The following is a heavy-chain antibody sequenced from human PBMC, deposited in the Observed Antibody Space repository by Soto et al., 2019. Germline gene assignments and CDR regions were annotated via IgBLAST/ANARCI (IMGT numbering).Heavy chain of an antibody. CDR3: AAAHPSLLTGYSLDY. D-gene: IGHD3-9*01. CDR2: IVVGSGNT. CDR1: GFTFTSSA. J-gene: IGHJ4*02. V-gene: IGHV1-58*02. Sequence: SVKVSCNASGFTFTSSAMQWVRQARGQRLEWIGWIVVGSGNTNYAQKFQERVTITRDMSTSTAYMELSSLRSEDTAVYYCAAAHPSLLTGYSLDYWGQGTLVTVSS.